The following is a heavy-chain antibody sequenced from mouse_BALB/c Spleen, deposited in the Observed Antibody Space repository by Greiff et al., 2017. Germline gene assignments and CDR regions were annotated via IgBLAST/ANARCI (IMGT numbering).Heavy chain of an antibody. CDR1: GFTFSDYY. CDR3: ARAYDSYYAMDY. D-gene: IGHD2-4*01. Sequence: EVKLMESGGGLVKPGGSLKLSCAASGFTFSDYYMYWVRQTPEKRLEWVATISDGGSYTYYPDSVKGRFTISRDNAKNNLYLQMSSLKSEDTAMYYCARAYDSYYAMDYWGQGTSVTVSS. CDR2: ISDGGSYT. J-gene: IGHJ4*01. V-gene: IGHV5-4*02.